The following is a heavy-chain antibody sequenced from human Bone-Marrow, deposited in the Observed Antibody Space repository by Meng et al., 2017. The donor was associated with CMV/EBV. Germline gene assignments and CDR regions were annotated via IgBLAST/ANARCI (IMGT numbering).Heavy chain of an antibody. D-gene: IGHD4/OR15-4a*01. J-gene: IGHJ4*02. V-gene: IGHV3-23*01. CDR1: GVRFRRSD. CDR3: AKELDSGGYSFDC. Sequence: CAASGVRFRRSDIPWVRQVPGKGLAFVSGITACGPTTSCAASVKGRCTISRDNSKNTLFLQMHSLRADDTAMYYCAKELDSGGYSFDCWGQGTLVTVSS. CDR2: ITACGPTT.